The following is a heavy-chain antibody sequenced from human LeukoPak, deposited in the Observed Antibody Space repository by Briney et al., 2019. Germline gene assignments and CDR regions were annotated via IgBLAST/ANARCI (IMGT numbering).Heavy chain of an antibody. CDR3: AKDRVTMVRGVIINLRSGYFDY. J-gene: IGHJ4*02. CDR1: GFSSTY. CDR2: IYSGDST. V-gene: IGHV3-66*02. D-gene: IGHD3-10*01. Sequence: GGSLRLSCVASGFSSTYTSWVRQAPGKGLEWVSAIYSGDSTDYADSVRGRFTISRDISKNTVYLQMNSLRPEDTAVYYCAKDRVTMVRGVIINLRSGYFDYWGQGTLVTVSS.